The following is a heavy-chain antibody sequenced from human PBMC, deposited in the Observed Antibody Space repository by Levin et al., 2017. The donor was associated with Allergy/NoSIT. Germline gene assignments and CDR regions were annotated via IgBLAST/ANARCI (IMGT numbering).Heavy chain of an antibody. V-gene: IGHV4-38-2*01. CDR1: GYSISSGYY. Sequence: ASQTLSLTCAVSGYSISSGYYWGWIRQPPGKGLEWIGSIYHSGSTYYNPSLKSRVTISLDTSKNQFSLKLSSVTAADTAVYYCARGPYGDYVDYWGQGTLVTVSS. D-gene: IGHD4-17*01. J-gene: IGHJ4*02. CDR2: IYHSGST. CDR3: ARGPYGDYVDY.